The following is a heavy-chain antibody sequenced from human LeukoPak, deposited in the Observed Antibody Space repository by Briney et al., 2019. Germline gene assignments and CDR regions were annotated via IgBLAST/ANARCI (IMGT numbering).Heavy chain of an antibody. CDR3: AGAGYSGNYYYYFDF. Sequence: RASVKVSFKASGYTFTGYYIHWVRQAPGQGLEWMGWINPDSGGTNYAQKFQGRVTMTRDTSTSTVYMQLSRLRSDDTAVYYCAGAGYSGNYYYYFDFWGQGTLVTVSS. CDR2: INPDSGGT. J-gene: IGHJ4*02. V-gene: IGHV1-2*02. CDR1: GYTFTGYY. D-gene: IGHD1-26*01.